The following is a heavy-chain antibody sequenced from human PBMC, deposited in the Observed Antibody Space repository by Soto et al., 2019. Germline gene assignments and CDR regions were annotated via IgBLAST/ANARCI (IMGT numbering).Heavy chain of an antibody. J-gene: IGHJ4*02. Sequence: QVQLVESGGGVVQPGRSLRLSCAASGVTFSSYAMHWVRQAPGKGLEWVAVISYDGSNKYYADSVKGRFTISRDNSKNTLYLQMNSLRAEDTAVYYCARDTGPFDYWGQGTLVTVSS. D-gene: IGHD4-4*01. CDR2: ISYDGSNK. V-gene: IGHV3-30-3*01. CDR3: ARDTGPFDY. CDR1: GVTFSSYA.